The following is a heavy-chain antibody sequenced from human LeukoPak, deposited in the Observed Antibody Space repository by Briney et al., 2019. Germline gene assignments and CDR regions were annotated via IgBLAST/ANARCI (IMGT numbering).Heavy chain of an antibody. CDR2: INPNSGGT. V-gene: IGHV1-2*02. J-gene: IGHJ4*02. Sequence: GASVKVSCKASGYTFTGYYMHWVRQAPGQGLEWMGWINPNSGGTNYAQKFQGRVTMTRDTSISTAYMELSRLRSVDTAVYYCARDLGYCSGGSCFGSWGQGTLVTVSS. D-gene: IGHD2-15*01. CDR3: ARDLGYCSGGSCFGS. CDR1: GYTFTGYY.